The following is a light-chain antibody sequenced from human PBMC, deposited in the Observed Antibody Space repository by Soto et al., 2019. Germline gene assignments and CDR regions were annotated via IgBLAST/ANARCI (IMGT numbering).Light chain of an antibody. CDR3: QNYNGAPWT. J-gene: IGKJ1*01. Sequence: DIQLTQSPSSLSASVGDRVTITCRATQDISTYLVWYQQKPGTVPKLLISAASTLQSGVPSRFSGSGSGTDFTLTISSLQPEDVATYYCQNYNGAPWTFGQGTKVEIK. CDR1: QDISTY. CDR2: AAS. V-gene: IGKV1-27*01.